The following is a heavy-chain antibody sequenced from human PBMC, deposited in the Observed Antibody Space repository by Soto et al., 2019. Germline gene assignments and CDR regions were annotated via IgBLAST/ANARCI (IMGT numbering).Heavy chain of an antibody. J-gene: IGHJ4*02. CDR3: ARGAHGSGYAVY. V-gene: IGHV1-18*01. CDR2: ISGYNGNT. CDR1: GYTFTTYG. Sequence: ASVKVSCKASGYTFTTYGIHWVRQAPGQGLEYMGWISGYNGNTKYPQRFQGRVTMTADTSRSTAYLELRSLRSEDTAVYHCARGAHGSGYAVYWGQGTLVTVS. D-gene: IGHD3-3*01.